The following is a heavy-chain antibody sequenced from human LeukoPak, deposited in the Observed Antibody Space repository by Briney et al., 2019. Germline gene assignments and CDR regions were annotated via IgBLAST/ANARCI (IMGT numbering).Heavy chain of an antibody. CDR2: ISYDGSNK. CDR1: GFTFSSYG. J-gene: IGHJ4*02. D-gene: IGHD3-16*01. Sequence: GGSLRLSCAASGFTFSSYGMHWGRQAPGKGLEWVEVISYDGSNKYYADSVKGRFTISRDNSKNTLYLQMNSLRAEDTAVYYCAKANPWGDWGQGTLVTVCS. CDR3: AKANPWGD. V-gene: IGHV3-30*18.